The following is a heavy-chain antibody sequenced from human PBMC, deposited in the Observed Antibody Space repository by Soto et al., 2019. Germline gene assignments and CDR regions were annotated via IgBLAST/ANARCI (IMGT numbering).Heavy chain of an antibody. J-gene: IGHJ4*02. V-gene: IGHV1-46*01. CDR1: GYTFSSYY. CDR2: INPSGVKT. CDR3: ARAGTGHNSGWTSELGY. Sequence: QVQLVQSGAELRKPGASVKVSYKASGYTFSSYYVHWVRQAPGQGLEWMGLINPSGVKTTYAQKFQGRVTMTRDTATTTVYMELSGLRSEDTAVYYCARAGTGHNSGWTSELGYWGQGTLVTVSS. D-gene: IGHD5-12*01.